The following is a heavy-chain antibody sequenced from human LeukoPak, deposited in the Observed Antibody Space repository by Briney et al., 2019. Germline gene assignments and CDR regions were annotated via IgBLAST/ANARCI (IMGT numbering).Heavy chain of an antibody. V-gene: IGHV4-34*01. J-gene: IGHJ3*02. Sequence: SESLSLTCAVYGGSFSRYYWSWVRQPPGKGLEWVGSIISSGSTNYNPSLKSRVTISVDTSKNQFSLELSSVTAADTAVYYCARGRVIVVVTAFDIWGQGTMVTVSS. CDR2: IISSGST. CDR3: ARGRVIVVVTAFDI. CDR1: GGSFSRYY. D-gene: IGHD3-22*01.